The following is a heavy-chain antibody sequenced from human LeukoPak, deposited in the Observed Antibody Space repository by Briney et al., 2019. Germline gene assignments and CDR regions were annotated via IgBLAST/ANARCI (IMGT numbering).Heavy chain of an antibody. CDR3: AREGPRGNSQFDY. V-gene: IGHV3-33*08. Sequence: PGGSLRLSCAASGFTFSSYAMHWVRQAPGKGLEWVALIWYDGSNKYYAGSVKGRLTISRDNSKNTLYLQMNSLRAEDTAVYYCAREGPRGNSQFDYWGQGTLVTVSS. CDR2: IWYDGSNK. J-gene: IGHJ4*02. D-gene: IGHD2/OR15-2a*01. CDR1: GFTFSSYA.